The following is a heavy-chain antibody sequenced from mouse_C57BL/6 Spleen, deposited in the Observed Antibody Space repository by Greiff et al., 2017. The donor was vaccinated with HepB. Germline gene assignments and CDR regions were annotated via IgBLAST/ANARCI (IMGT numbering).Heavy chain of an antibody. V-gene: IGHV1-69*01. CDR2: IDPSDSYT. D-gene: IGHD1-1*01. CDR3: ARREYYGSSGAMDY. CDR1: GYTFTSYW. Sequence: QVQLQQPGAELVMPGASVKLSCKASGYTFTSYWMHWVKQRPGQGLEWIGEIDPSDSYTNYNQKFKGKSTLTVDKSSSTAYMQLSSLTSEDSAVYYCARREYYGSSGAMDYWGQGTSVTVSS. J-gene: IGHJ4*01.